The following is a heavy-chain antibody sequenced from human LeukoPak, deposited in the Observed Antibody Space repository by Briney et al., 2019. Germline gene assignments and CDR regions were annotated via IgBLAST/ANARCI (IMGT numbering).Heavy chain of an antibody. CDR1: GGSISSSSRH. CDR2: IYYSGST. D-gene: IGHD3-22*01. V-gene: IGHV4-39*01. J-gene: IGHJ6*03. Sequence: SETLSLTCTVSGGSISSSSRHWGWIRQPPGKGLEWIGSIYYSGSTYNNPSLKSRLTISVDTSKSQFSLKLSSVTAADTAVYYCARSSYYNYYMDVWGKGTTVTVSS. CDR3: ARSSYYNYYMDV.